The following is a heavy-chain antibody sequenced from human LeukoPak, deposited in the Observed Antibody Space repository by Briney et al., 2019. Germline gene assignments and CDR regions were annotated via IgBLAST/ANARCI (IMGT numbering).Heavy chain of an antibody. Sequence: SETLSLTCTVSAGSISSSSYFWGWIRQPPGKGPEWIGTIYYSGRTYYNPSLKSRVTISVDTSMNQFSLRLSSVTAADTAVYYCARGRHYYDSSGYYSYDYWGQGTLVTVSS. J-gene: IGHJ4*02. CDR3: ARGRHYYDSSGYYSYDY. CDR2: IYYSGRT. CDR1: AGSISSSSYF. D-gene: IGHD3-22*01. V-gene: IGHV4-39*07.